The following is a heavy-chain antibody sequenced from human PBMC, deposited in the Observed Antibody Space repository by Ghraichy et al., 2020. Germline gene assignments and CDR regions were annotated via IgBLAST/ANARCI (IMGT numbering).Heavy chain of an antibody. CDR2: ISWNSGSI. V-gene: IGHV3-9*01. J-gene: IGHJ4*02. CDR1: GFTFDDYA. Sequence: GGSLRLSCAASGFTFDDYAMHWVRQAPGKGLEWVSGISWNSGSIGYADSVKGRFTISRDNAKNSLYLQMNSLRAEDTALYYCTKDKGLRVLEWFAYFDYWGQGTLVTVSS. CDR3: TKDKGLRVLEWFAYFDY. D-gene: IGHD3-3*01.